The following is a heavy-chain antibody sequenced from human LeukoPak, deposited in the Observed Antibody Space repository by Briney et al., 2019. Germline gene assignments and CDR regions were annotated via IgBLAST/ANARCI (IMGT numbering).Heavy chain of an antibody. CDR2: IYYSGST. Sequence: SETLSLTCTVSGGSTSSRSYWWGWIRQPPGKGLEWIGSIYYSGSTYQNGPLRSRVTISIDTSKNQFSLKLSSVTAADTAVYYCARPAPRGLRGWFDPWGQGTLVTVSS. CDR1: GGSTSSRSYW. J-gene: IGHJ5*02. CDR3: ARPAPRGLRGWFDP. D-gene: IGHD3-16*01. V-gene: IGHV4-39*07.